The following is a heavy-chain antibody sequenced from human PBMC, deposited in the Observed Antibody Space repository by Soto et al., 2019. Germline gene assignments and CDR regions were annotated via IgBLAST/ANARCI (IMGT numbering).Heavy chain of an antibody. CDR2: IYHSGST. D-gene: IGHD2-21*02. CDR3: AGGXQGVCGGDCYESDDFDY. CDR1: GYSISSGYY. J-gene: IGHJ4*02. V-gene: IGHV4-38-2*01. Sequence: SETLSLTCAVSGYSISSGYYWGGIRQPPGKGLEWIGSIYHSGSTYYNPSLKSRVTISVDTSKNQFSLKLSSVTAADTAVYYCAGGXQGVCGGDCYESDDFDYWGQGTLVTVSS.